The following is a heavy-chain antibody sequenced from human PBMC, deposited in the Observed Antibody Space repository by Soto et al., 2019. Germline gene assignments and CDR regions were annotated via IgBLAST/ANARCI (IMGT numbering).Heavy chain of an antibody. D-gene: IGHD2-15*01. CDR1: GYTFTSYG. CDR3: AREIVVVVAATDGGQGMDF. V-gene: IGHV1-18*01. CDR2: ISAYNGNT. J-gene: IGHJ6*02. Sequence: ASVKVSCKASGYTFTSYGISWVRQAPGQGLEWMGWISAYNGNTNYAQKLQGRVTMTTDTSTSTAYMELRSLRSDDTAVYYCAREIVVVVAATDGGQGMDFRGQGTTVTVSS.